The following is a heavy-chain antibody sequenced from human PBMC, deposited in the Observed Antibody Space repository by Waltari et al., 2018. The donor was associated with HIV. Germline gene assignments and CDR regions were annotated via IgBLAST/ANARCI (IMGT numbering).Heavy chain of an antibody. CDR1: GFAFSDHC. V-gene: IGHV3-72*01. CDR2: SRNKANSYTT. Sequence: EVQLVESGGGLVRPGGSLRLSCAASGFAFSDHCLDWVRQAPGKGLEWVGRSRNKANSYTTEYAASVKGRFTISRDASKNSLFLQMNSLRADDTAIYYCTRDSSGYAGFDSWGQGALVTVSS. D-gene: IGHD5-12*01. CDR3: TRDSSGYAGFDS. J-gene: IGHJ4*02.